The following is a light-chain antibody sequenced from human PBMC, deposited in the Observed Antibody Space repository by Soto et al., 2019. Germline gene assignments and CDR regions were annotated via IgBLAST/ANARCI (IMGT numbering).Light chain of an antibody. V-gene: IGLV2-18*02. CDR3: SSYTSSNTYV. J-gene: IGLJ1*01. CDR1: SSDVGSYNR. Sequence: QSVLTQPPSVSGSPGQSVAISCTGTSSDVGSYNRVSWYQQPPGTAPKVMIYEVSNRPSGVPDRFSGSKSGNTASLAISGLQAEDEADYYCSSYTSSNTYVFGTGTKVTVL. CDR2: EVS.